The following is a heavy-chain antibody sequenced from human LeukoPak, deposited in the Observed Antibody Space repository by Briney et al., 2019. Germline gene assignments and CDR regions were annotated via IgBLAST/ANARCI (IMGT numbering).Heavy chain of an antibody. CDR1: GFAFSSNG. CDR2: ISYDGGNK. J-gene: IGHJ4*02. Sequence: GGSLRLSCAASGFAFSSNGMHWVRQAPGRGLGWGALISYDGGNKYYADSVKGRFTISRDNSKNTLYLQMNSLRAEDTAVYYCAKDRSSSWTWTIDYWGQGTLATVSS. D-gene: IGHD6-13*01. CDR3: AKDRSSSWTWTIDY. V-gene: IGHV3-30*18.